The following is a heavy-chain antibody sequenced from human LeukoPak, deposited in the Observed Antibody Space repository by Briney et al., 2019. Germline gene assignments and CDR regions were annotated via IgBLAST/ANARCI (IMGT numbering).Heavy chain of an antibody. CDR1: GGSISSGSYY. CDR3: ARDPASGYSTKRYYFDN. J-gene: IGHJ4*02. V-gene: IGHV4-61*02. D-gene: IGHD6-13*01. CDR2: IYTSGST. Sequence: TLSLTCTVSGGSISSGSYYWSWIRQPAGEGLEWIGRIYTSGSTNYNPSLKSRVTISVDTSKNQFSLKLSSVTAADTAVYYCARDPASGYSTKRYYFDNWGQGTLVTVSS.